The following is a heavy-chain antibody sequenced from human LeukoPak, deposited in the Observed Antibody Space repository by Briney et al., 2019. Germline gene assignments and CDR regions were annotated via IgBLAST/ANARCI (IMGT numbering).Heavy chain of an antibody. J-gene: IGHJ4*02. D-gene: IGHD5-24*01. Sequence: GASVKVSXKASGYTFTSYYMHWVRQAPGQGLEWMGIINPSGGSTSYAQKFQSRVTMTRDTSTSTVYMELSSLRSEDTAVYCGARAQRWLQPFDYWGQGTLVTVSS. CDR3: ARAQRWLQPFDY. CDR2: INPSGGST. CDR1: GYTFTSYY. V-gene: IGHV1-46*01.